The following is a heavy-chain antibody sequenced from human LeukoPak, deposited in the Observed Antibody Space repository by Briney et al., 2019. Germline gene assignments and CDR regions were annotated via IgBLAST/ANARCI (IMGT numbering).Heavy chain of an antibody. J-gene: IGHJ4*02. CDR1: GGSISGYY. CDR3: ASVDYGVYYYDY. CDR2: IYYSGRT. D-gene: IGHD4-17*01. V-gene: IGHV4-59*08. Sequence: SETLSLTCTVSGGSISGYYWSWIRQPPGKGLEWIGSIYYSGRTAYNPSLKSRVTIAVDTSKNQCSLKVSSVAAADTAVYYCASVDYGVYYYDYWGQGTLVTVSS.